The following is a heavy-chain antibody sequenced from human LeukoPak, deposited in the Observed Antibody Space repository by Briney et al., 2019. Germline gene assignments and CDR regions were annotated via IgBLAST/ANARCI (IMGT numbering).Heavy chain of an antibody. D-gene: IGHD6-13*01. V-gene: IGHV3-7*01. Sequence: GGSLRLSCAASGFTFSTYWMSWVRQAPGKGLEWVANIKKDGSEKYYVDSVRGRFTISRDNAKNSLYLEMNSLRAEDTAVYYCARDRIAAAGILDYWGQGTLVTVSS. CDR3: ARDRIAAAGILDY. J-gene: IGHJ4*02. CDR1: GFTFSTYW. CDR2: IKKDGSEK.